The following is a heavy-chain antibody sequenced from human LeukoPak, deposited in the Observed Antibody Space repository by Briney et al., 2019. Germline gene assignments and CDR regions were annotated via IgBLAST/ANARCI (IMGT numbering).Heavy chain of an antibody. CDR1: GGSVSSGEYY. CDR3: ARTHVKPAAGEGNWFDP. CDR2: IYYSGST. Sequence: SETLSLTCTVSGGSVSSGEYYWSWIRQPPGKGLEWIGYIYYSGSTYYNTSLKSRVTISVDTPKNQFSLKLSSVTAADTAVYYCARTHVKPAAGEGNWFDPWGQGTLVTVYS. J-gene: IGHJ5*02. V-gene: IGHV4-30-4*01. D-gene: IGHD6-13*01.